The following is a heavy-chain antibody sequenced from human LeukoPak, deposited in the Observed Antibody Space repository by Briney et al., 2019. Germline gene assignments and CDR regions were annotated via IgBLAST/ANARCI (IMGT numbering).Heavy chain of an antibody. CDR3: VSGGDYHVRLCTY. Sequence: GGSLRLSCAASGFTFSSYAMHRVRQAPGKGLEWVAVISYDGSNKYYADSVKGRFTISRDNSKNTLYLQMNSLTAEDTAIYYCVSGGDYHVRLCTYWGQGTLVTVSS. J-gene: IGHJ4*01. CDR1: GFTFSSYA. V-gene: IGHV3-30-3*01. D-gene: IGHD4-17*01. CDR2: ISYDGSNK.